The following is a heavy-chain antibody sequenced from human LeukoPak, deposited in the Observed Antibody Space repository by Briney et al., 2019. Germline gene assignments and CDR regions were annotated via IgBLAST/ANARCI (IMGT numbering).Heavy chain of an antibody. V-gene: IGHV1-8*01. CDR1: GCTFTSYD. CDR2: MNPNSGNT. Sequence: ASVRVSCKASGCTFTSYDINWVRQAAGQGLEWMGWMNPNSGNTGYAQTFQGRVTMTRNTSISTAYMELGSLTSEDTAVYYCARRSDSGSYRLPHWGQGTLVTVSS. CDR3: ARRSDSGSYRLPH. D-gene: IGHD3-10*01. J-gene: IGHJ4*02.